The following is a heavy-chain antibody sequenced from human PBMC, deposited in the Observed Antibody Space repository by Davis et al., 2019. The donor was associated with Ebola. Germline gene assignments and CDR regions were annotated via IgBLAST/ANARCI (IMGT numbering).Heavy chain of an antibody. J-gene: IGHJ6*03. CDR1: GYSFTSYW. D-gene: IGHD2-2*01. CDR3: ARLTCSSTSCYFHYYYYMDV. V-gene: IGHV5-10-1*01. Sequence: GESLKISCKGSGYSFTSYWISWVRQMPGKGLEWMGRIDPSDSYTNYSPSFQGHVTISADKSISTAYLQWSSLKASDTAMYYCARLTCSSTSCYFHYYYYMDVWGKGTTVTVSS. CDR2: IDPSDSYT.